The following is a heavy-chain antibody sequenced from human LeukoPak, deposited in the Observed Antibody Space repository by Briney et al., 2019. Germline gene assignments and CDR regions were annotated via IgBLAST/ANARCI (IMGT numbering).Heavy chain of an antibody. CDR1: GFTFSSYA. D-gene: IGHD4-17*01. CDR3: AKDPYYGDGAFDI. Sequence: GGSLRLSCAASGFTFSSYAMSWVREAPGKGLEWVSAISGSGGSTYYADSVKGRFTISRDNTKNTLYLQLNSLRAEDTAVYYCAKDPYYGDGAFDIWGQGTMVTVSS. J-gene: IGHJ3*02. V-gene: IGHV3-23*01. CDR2: ISGSGGST.